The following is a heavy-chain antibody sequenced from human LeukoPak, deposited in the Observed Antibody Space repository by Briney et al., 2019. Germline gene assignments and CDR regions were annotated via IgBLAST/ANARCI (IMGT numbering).Heavy chain of an antibody. D-gene: IGHD2-15*01. CDR3: AKARYCSGGSCLFDY. V-gene: IGHV3-23*01. Sequence: GGSLRLSCAASGFTFSSYAMSWVRQAPGKGLEWVSAISGSGGSTYYADSVEGRFTISRDNSKNTLYLQMNSLRAEDTAVYYCAKARYCSGGSCLFDYWGQGTLVTVSS. CDR2: ISGSGGST. CDR1: GFTFSSYA. J-gene: IGHJ4*02.